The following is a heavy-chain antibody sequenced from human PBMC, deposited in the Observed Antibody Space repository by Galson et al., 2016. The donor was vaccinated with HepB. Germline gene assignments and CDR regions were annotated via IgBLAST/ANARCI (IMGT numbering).Heavy chain of an antibody. CDR1: GGSFGSDA. J-gene: IGHJ2*01. Sequence: SVKVSCKASGGSFGSDALGWVRQAPGQGLEWMGGIIPKFGTTTYAQKFQDRVTITADQSTSTAYMELSSLRSEDTAVYYCARSYWTGGSGINPLSYFALWGRATLVIVSS. D-gene: IGHD2-15*01. V-gene: IGHV1-69*13. CDR3: ARSYWTGGSGINPLSYFAL. CDR2: IIPKFGTT.